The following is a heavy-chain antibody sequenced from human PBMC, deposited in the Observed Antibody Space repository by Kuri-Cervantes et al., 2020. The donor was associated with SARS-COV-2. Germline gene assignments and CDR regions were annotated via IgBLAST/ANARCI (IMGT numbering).Heavy chain of an antibody. J-gene: IGHJ3*02. V-gene: IGHV3-9*01. D-gene: IGHD2-2*02. CDR3: AKDMTYCSSTSCYTHDPFDI. CDR1: GFTFDDYA. CDR2: ISWNSGSI. Sequence: LSLTCAASGFTFDDYAMHWVRQAPGKGLEWVSGISWNSGSIGYADSVKGRFTISRDNAKNSLYLQMNSLRAEDTAFYYCAKDMTYCSSTSCYTHDPFDIWGQGTVVTVSS.